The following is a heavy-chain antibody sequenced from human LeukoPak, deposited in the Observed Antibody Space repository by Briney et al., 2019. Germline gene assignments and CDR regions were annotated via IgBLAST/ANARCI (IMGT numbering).Heavy chain of an antibody. CDR2: IYSGGRT. V-gene: IGHV3-53*01. CDR3: AIYDSSGYYNY. D-gene: IGHD3-22*01. J-gene: IGHJ4*02. CDR1: GFTVSTNY. Sequence: HPGGSLRLSCATSGFTVSTNYMSWVRQAPGKGLEWVSVIYSGGRTFYADSVKGRFTISRDNSKNTLYLQMNSLRAEDTAVYYCAIYDSSGYYNYWGQGTLVTVSS.